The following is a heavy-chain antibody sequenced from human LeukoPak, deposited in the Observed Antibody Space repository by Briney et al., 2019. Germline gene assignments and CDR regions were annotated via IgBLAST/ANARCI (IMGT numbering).Heavy chain of an antibody. J-gene: IGHJ4*02. CDR2: IYYSGST. D-gene: IGHD2-2*01. V-gene: IGHV4-31*03. CDR1: GGSISSGGYY. Sequence: SETLSLTCTVSGGSISSGGYYWSWIRQHPGKGLEWIGYIYYSGSTYYNPSLKSRVTISVDTSKNKFSLKLSSVTAADTAVYYCARAGCSSTSCYNPFDYWGQGTLVTVSS. CDR3: ARAGCSSTSCYNPFDY.